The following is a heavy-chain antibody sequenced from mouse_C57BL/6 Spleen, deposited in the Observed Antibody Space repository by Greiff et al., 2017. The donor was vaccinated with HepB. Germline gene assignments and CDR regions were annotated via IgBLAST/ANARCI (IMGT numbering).Heavy chain of an antibody. CDR3: ARSTTVVYFDY. V-gene: IGHV14-2*01. CDR2: IDPEDGET. Sequence: VQLKESGAELVKPGASVKLSCTASGFNIKDYYMHWVKQRTEQGLEWIGRIDPEDGETKYAPKFQGKATITADTSSNPAYMQLSSLTSEDTAVYYCARSTTVVYFDYWGQGTTLTVSS. J-gene: IGHJ2*01. CDR1: GFNIKDYY. D-gene: IGHD1-1*01.